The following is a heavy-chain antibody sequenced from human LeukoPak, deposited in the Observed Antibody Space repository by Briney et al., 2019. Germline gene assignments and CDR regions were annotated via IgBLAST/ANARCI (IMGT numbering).Heavy chain of an antibody. CDR2: ISGSGGST. D-gene: IGHD3-3*01. J-gene: IGHJ4*02. V-gene: IGHV3-23*01. CDR3: AKDLDFWSGSQFDY. Sequence: TGGSLRLSCAASGFTFCSYAMRWVRQAPGEGVEWVSAISGSGGSTYYADSVKGQFTISRDNSKNTLYLQMNSLRAEDTAVYYCAKDLDFWSGSQFDYWGQGTLVTVSS. CDR1: GFTFCSYA.